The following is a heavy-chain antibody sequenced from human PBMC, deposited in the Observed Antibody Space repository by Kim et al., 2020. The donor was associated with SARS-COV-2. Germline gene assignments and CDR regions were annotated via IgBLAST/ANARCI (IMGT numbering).Heavy chain of an antibody. J-gene: IGHJ1*01. CDR3: AKGDYYDSSGLSGN. CDR1: GFTFSSYA. D-gene: IGHD3-22*01. Sequence: GGSLRLSCAASGFTFSSYAMSWVRQAPGKGLEWVSAISGSGGSTYYADSAKGRFTISRDNSKNTLYLQMNSLRAEDTAVYYCAKGDYYDSSGLSGNWGQGTLVTVSS. V-gene: IGHV3-23*01. CDR2: ISGSGGST.